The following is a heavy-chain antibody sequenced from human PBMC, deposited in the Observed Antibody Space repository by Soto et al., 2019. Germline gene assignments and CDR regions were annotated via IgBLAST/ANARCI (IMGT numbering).Heavy chain of an antibody. CDR3: ARYYYESSAYIDF. CDR2: ISYSGST. CDR1: GGSFSDYY. J-gene: IGHJ4*02. Sequence: SETLSLTCAVYGGSFSDYYWSWIRQPPGKGLEWIGYISYSGSTNYNPSLKSRVTISVDTSKNHFSLKLSSVTAADTAVYYCARYYYESSAYIDFWGQGTLVTVSS. D-gene: IGHD3-22*01. V-gene: IGHV4-59*08.